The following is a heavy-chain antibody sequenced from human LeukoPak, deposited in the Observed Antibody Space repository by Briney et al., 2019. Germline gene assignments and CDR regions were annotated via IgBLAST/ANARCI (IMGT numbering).Heavy chain of an antibody. CDR1: GGSISSSDYY. Sequence: SETLSLTCTVSGGSISSSDYYWGWLRQPPGKGLEWIGNIYYSGGSYSSPSLESRVTISSDTSKNQFSVKLTSVTAADTAVYYCVRVGYAYGPVGNWFDPWGQGVLVTVSS. CDR2: IYYSGGS. J-gene: IGHJ5*02. D-gene: IGHD5-18*01. V-gene: IGHV4-39*01. CDR3: VRVGYAYGPVGNWFDP.